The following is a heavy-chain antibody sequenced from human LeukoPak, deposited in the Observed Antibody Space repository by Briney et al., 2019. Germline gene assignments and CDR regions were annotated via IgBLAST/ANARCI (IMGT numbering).Heavy chain of an antibody. CDR1: GFTFSSYA. D-gene: IGHD3-22*01. CDR3: ARDLGSGYYDSSGYY. V-gene: IGHV3-30-3*01. J-gene: IGHJ4*02. CDR2: ISYDGSNK. Sequence: GGSLRLSCAASGFTFSSYAMHWVRQAPGKGLEWVAVISYDGSNKYYADSVKGRFTISRDNSKNTLYLQMNSLRAEDTAVYYCARDLGSGYYDSSGYYWGQGTLVTVSS.